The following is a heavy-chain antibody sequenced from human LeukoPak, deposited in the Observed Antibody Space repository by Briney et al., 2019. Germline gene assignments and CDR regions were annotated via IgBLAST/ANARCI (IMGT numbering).Heavy chain of an antibody. V-gene: IGHV4-34*01. CDR3: ARGRNSHPYYYYYYYMDV. J-gene: IGHJ6*03. Sequence: SETLSLTCAVYGGSFSGYYWSWIRQPPGKGLEWIGEINHSGSTNYNPSLKSRVTISVDTSKNQFSLKLSSVTAADTAVYYCARGRNSHPYYYYYYYMDVWGKGTTVTVSS. CDR2: INHSGST. D-gene: IGHD4-23*01. CDR1: GGSFSGYY.